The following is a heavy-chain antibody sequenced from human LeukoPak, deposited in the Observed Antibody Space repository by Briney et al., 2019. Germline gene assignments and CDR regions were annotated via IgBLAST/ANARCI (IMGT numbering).Heavy chain of an antibody. Sequence: GGSLRLSCEASGFIFDDYYMSWIRQAPGKGLEWVSYISSSGSTIYYADSVKGRFTISRDNAKNSLYLQMNSLRAEDTAVYYCTRDTCRSTRCHANNYYYMEVCGKGSTVTVSS. J-gene: IGHJ6*03. V-gene: IGHV3-11*01. CDR2: ISSSGSTI. CDR3: TRDTCRSTRCHANNYYYMEV. CDR1: GFIFDDYY. D-gene: IGHD2-2*01.